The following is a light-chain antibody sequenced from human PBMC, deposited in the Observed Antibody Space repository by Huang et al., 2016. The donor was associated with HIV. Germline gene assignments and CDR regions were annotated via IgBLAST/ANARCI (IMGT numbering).Light chain of an antibody. CDR2: GAS. J-gene: IGKJ2*01. Sequence: EIVLTQSPATLSLSPGQKATLSCRASQNIADNYLAWYQQRPGQAPILLVYGASNRVTNTPARFSGSGSGTNFTLSISRLEPEDFALYFCQQYGSSFFTFGQGTKLEI. CDR1: QNIADNY. V-gene: IGKV3-20*01. CDR3: QQYGSSFFT.